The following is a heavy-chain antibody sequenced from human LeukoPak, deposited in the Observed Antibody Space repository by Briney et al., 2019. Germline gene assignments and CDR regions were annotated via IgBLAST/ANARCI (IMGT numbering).Heavy chain of an antibody. J-gene: IGHJ4*02. D-gene: IGHD5-18*01. V-gene: IGHV3-11*01. CDR1: GFTFSDYY. CDR3: ARELGRGYVDY. CDR2: ISSSGSTI. Sequence: GGSLRLSCAASGFTFSDYYMSWIRQAPGKGLVWVSYISSSGSTIYYADSVKGRFTISRDNAKNSLYLQINGLRAEDTAVYYCARELGRGYVDYWGQGTLVTVSS.